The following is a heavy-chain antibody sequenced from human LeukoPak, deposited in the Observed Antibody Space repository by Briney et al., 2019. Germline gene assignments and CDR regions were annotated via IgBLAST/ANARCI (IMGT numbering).Heavy chain of an antibody. V-gene: IGHV1-18*04. D-gene: IGHD4-17*01. J-gene: IGHJ4*02. Sequence: ASVKVSCKTSGYTFTSFHMHWVRQAPGQGLEWMGWISAYNGNTNYAQKLQGRVTMTTDTSTSTAYMELRSLRSDDTAVYYCARATVTDRNFDYWGQGTLVTVSS. CDR2: ISAYNGNT. CDR1: GYTFTSFH. CDR3: ARATVTDRNFDY.